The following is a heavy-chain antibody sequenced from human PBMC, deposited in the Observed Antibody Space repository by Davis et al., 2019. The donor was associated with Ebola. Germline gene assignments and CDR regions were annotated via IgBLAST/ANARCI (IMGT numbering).Heavy chain of an antibody. D-gene: IGHD1-1*01. V-gene: IGHV1-18*01. CDR2: ISAYNGNT. Sequence: AASVKVSCKASGYTFTSYGISWVRQAPGQGLEWMGWISAYNGNTNYAQKLQGRVTMTTDTSTSTAYMELRSLRSDDTAMYYCARTRLERSEDYWGQGTLVTVSS. CDR1: GYTFTSYG. J-gene: IGHJ4*02. CDR3: ARTRLERSEDY.